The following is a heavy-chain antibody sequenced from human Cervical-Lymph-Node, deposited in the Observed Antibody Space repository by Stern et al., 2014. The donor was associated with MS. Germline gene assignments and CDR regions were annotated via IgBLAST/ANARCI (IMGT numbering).Heavy chain of an antibody. CDR1: GYTFTSYW. V-gene: IGHV5-51*01. J-gene: IGHJ4*02. CDR2: IFPGGSDI. Sequence: EVQLVPSGPEVKRPGESLKISCQASGYTFTSYWIRWVRQMPGKGLEWIAIIFPGGSDISYTPSFQGRVTILADKSISTAYLQWNNLKASDSAIYYCARQRYFDYWGQGTLVTVSS. CDR3: ARQRYFDY.